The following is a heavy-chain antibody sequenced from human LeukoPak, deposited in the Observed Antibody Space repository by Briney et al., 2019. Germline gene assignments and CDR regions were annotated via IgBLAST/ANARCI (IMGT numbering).Heavy chain of an antibody. Sequence: GGSLRLSCAASGFTFSSYGMHWVRQAPGKGLEWVAVISDDGSNKYYVDSVKGRFTISRDNSKNTLYLQMNSLRAEDTAVYYCARGDYYYDSSGYYSCFDYWGQGTLVTVSS. CDR2: ISDDGSNK. J-gene: IGHJ4*02. CDR3: ARGDYYYDSSGYYSCFDY. D-gene: IGHD3-22*01. V-gene: IGHV3-30*03. CDR1: GFTFSSYG.